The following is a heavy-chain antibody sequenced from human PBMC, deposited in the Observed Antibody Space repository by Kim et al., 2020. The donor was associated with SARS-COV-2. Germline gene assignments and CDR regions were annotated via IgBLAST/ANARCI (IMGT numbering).Heavy chain of an antibody. CDR3: ATHYDSSGSPLSHFDY. CDR1: GFTFSSYA. D-gene: IGHD3-22*01. V-gene: IGHV3-23*01. CDR2: ISDSGGYT. Sequence: GGSLRLSCAASGFTFSSYAMSWVRQAPGKGLEWVSAISDSGGYTYYADSVKGRFTISRDNSKNTLYLQMNSLRAEDTAIYYCATHYDSSGSPLSHFDYWGQGTLVTVSS. J-gene: IGHJ4*02.